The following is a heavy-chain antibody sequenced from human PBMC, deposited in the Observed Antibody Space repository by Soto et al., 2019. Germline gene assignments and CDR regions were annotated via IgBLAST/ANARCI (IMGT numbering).Heavy chain of an antibody. CDR2: ISGSGGST. D-gene: IGHD5-12*01. CDR1: GFTFSSYA. V-gene: IGHV3-23*01. Sequence: GGSLRLSCAASGFTFSSYAMSWVRQAPGKGLEWVSAISGSGGSTYYADSVKGRFTISRDNSKNTLYLQMNSLRAEDTAVYYCAKDDGYSGYDRPYYFDYWGQGTLVTVSS. CDR3: AKDDGYSGYDRPYYFDY. J-gene: IGHJ4*02.